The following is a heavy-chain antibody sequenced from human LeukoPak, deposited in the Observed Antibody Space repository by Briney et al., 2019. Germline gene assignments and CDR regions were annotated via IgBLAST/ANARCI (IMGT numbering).Heavy chain of an antibody. D-gene: IGHD6-13*01. CDR1: GYTLTDLS. CDR2: FDPDDGET. J-gene: IGHJ3*02. Sequence: ASVKVACKVSGYTLTDLSMHWVRQAPGKGLEWVGGFDPDDGETIYAQKVQGRVTMTEDTSTDTAYLELSSLRSEDTAVYYFASLGGEQQLADAFDIWGQGTMVTVSS. CDR3: ASLGGEQQLADAFDI. V-gene: IGHV1-24*01.